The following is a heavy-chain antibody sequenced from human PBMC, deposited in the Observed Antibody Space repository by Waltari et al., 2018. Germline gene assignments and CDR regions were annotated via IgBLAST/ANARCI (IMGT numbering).Heavy chain of an antibody. CDR3: ASYLYVIGGSGLGIDY. J-gene: IGHJ4*02. V-gene: IGHV4-39*01. Sequence: QLQLQESGPGLVKPSETLSLTCTVSGGSISSSSYYWGWIRQPPGKGLGWVGGIYCGGSTYHYPSLKSRVTISVDTSKNQFSLKLSSVTAADTAVYYCASYLYVIGGSGLGIDYWGQGTLVTVSS. D-gene: IGHD3-10*01. CDR2: IYCGGST. CDR1: GGSISSSSYY.